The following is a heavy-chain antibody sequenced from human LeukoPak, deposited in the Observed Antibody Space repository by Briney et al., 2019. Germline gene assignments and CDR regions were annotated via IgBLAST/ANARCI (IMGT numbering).Heavy chain of an antibody. V-gene: IGHV1-2*04. D-gene: IGHD6-6*01. CDR3: ARSGSEYSSSSFDY. CDR1: GYTFTGYY. CDR2: IKPNSGGT. Sequence: ASVKVSCKASGYTFTGYYMHWVRPAPGQGLEWMGWIKPNSGGTNYAQKFQGWVTMTRDTSISTAYMELSRLRSDDTAVYYCARSGSEYSSSSFDYWGQGALVTVSS. J-gene: IGHJ4*02.